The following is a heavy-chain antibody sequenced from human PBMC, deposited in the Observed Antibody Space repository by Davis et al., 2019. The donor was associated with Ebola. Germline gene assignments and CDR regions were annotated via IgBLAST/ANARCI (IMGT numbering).Heavy chain of an antibody. J-gene: IGHJ6*02. Sequence: MPSETLSLTCAVYGGSFSGYYWSWIRPPPGKGLEWIGEINHSGSTNYNPSLKSRVTISVDTSKNQFSLKLSSVTAADTAVYYCARGGTTYYDFWSGYPPGMDVWGQGTTVTVSS. CDR1: GGSFSGYY. CDR3: ARGGTTYYDFWSGYPPGMDV. V-gene: IGHV4-34*01. CDR2: INHSGST. D-gene: IGHD3-3*01.